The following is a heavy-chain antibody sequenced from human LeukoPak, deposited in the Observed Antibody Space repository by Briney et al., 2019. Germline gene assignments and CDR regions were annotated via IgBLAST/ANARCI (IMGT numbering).Heavy chain of an antibody. CDR1: GYSISSGYY. CDR3: ARQISRSGRFNYYFDY. D-gene: IGHD3-10*01. CDR2: IYHSGST. V-gene: IGHV4-38-2*02. J-gene: IGHJ4*02. Sequence: SETLSLTCTVSGYSISSGYYWGWIRQPPGKGLEWIGSIYHSGSTYYNPSLKSRVTISVDSSKNQVSLRLSSVTAADTAVYYCARQISRSGRFNYYFDYWGQGTLVTVSS.